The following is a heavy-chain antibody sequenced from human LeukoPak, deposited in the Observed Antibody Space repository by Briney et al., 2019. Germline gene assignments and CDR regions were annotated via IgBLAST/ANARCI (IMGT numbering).Heavy chain of an antibody. V-gene: IGHV3-7*01. J-gene: IGHJ4*02. Sequence: GGSLRLSCAASGFTFSNYWMSWVRLAPGKGLEWVANIKQDGSEKYYVDSVEGRFTITRDNAKNLLSLQMNSLRAEDTAVYHCARVFIVGSRSVFDFWGQGTLVTVSS. CDR3: ARVFIVGSRSVFDF. D-gene: IGHD2-21*01. CDR2: IKQDGSEK. CDR1: GFTFSNYW.